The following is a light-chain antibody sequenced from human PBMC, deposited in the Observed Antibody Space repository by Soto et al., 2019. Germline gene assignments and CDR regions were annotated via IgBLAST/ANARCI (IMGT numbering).Light chain of an antibody. CDR2: LGS. V-gene: IGKV2-28*01. J-gene: IGKJ3*01. CDR3: MQALQTPFT. Sequence: DLVMTQSPLSLPVTPGEPASISCRSSQSLLHSNGYNYLDWYLQKPGQSPQLLIYLGSNRASGVLDRFSGSGSGTDFTLKISRVEAEDVGVYYCMQALQTPFTFGPGTKVDIK. CDR1: QSLLHSNGYNY.